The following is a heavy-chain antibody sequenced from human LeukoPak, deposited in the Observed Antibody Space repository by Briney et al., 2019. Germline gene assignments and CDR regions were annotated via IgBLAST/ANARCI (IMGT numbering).Heavy chain of an antibody. CDR1: GFTFSDYY. CDR3: ARDPRHSGSYGKAFDI. J-gene: IGHJ3*02. D-gene: IGHD1-26*01. CDR2: ISSSGSTI. V-gene: IGHV3-11*04. Sequence: PGGSLRLSCVVSGFTFSDYYMSWIRQAPGKGRGWVSYISSSGSTIYYADSVKGRFTISRDNAKNSLYLQMNSLRAEDTAVYYCARDPRHSGSYGKAFDIWGQGTMVTVSS.